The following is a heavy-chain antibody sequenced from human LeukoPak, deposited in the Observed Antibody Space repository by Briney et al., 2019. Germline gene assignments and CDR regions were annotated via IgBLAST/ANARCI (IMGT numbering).Heavy chain of an antibody. Sequence: GASVKVSCKGSGFIFTKYGISWVRQAPGQGLEWVGWISAYNGNTNYAQRIQGRVTMTTDTSTSTAYLELRSLRSDDTAMYYCTRKDWNDVGDYWGQGTLVTVSS. J-gene: IGHJ4*02. CDR2: ISAYNGNT. CDR3: TRKDWNDVGDY. V-gene: IGHV1-18*01. CDR1: GFIFTKYG. D-gene: IGHD1-1*01.